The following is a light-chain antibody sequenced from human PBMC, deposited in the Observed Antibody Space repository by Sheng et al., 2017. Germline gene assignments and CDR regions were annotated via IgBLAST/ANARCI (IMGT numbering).Light chain of an antibody. J-gene: IGKJ4*01. CDR2: DAS. Sequence: DIQMTQSPSSLSASVGDRVTITCQASQDISNHLNWYQQRLGKAPKLVIYDASNVETGVTSRFSGGGTGTDFTFTISSLRPEDIATYYCQQYYNYPPLTFGGGTKVEIK. CDR3: QQYYNYPPLT. CDR1: QDISNH. V-gene: IGKV1-33*01.